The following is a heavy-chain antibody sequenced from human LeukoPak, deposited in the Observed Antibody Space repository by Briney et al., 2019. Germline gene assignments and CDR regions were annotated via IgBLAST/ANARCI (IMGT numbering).Heavy chain of an antibody. CDR3: AKGQISRSDRFDY. J-gene: IGHJ4*02. Sequence: GGSLRLSCAASGFNFSSYGMTWVRQAPGKGLEWVSIISGSGRDTYYADSVKGRFTISRDRSKNTLYLQMNSLRAEDTAVYYCAKGQISRSDRFDYWGQGTLVTVSS. V-gene: IGHV3-23*01. D-gene: IGHD3-3*02. CDR1: GFNFSSYG. CDR2: ISGSGRDT.